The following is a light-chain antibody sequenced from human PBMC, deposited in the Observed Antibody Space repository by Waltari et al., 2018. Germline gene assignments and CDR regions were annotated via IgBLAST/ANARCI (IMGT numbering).Light chain of an antibody. V-gene: IGKV3-11*01. CDR2: DAS. CDR1: QSISNY. Sequence: EIVLTQSPATLSLSPGERATLSCRASQSISNYLGWYQQKLGQAPRLLVYDASKRAAGIPARFSGSGFATDFTLTISSLEPEDFAVYYCQQRSKGPLTFGGGTKVEMK. CDR3: QQRSKGPLT. J-gene: IGKJ4*01.